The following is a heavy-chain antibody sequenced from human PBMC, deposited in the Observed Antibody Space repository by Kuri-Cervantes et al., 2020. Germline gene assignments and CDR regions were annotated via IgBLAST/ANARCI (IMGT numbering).Heavy chain of an antibody. CDR1: GFTFSSYS. CDR3: AIIWFGDDFDY. CDR2: ISSSSSTI. Sequence: GGSLRLSCAASGFTFSSYSMNWVRQAPGKGLEWVSYISSSSSTIYYADSVKGRFTISRDNAKNSLYLQMNSLRAEDTAVYYCAIIWFGDDFDYWGQGTLVTVSS. V-gene: IGHV3-48*04. D-gene: IGHD3-10*01. J-gene: IGHJ4*02.